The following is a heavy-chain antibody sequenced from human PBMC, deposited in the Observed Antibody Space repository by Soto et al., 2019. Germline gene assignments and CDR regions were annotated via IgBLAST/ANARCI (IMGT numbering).Heavy chain of an antibody. J-gene: IGHJ5*02. V-gene: IGHV4-59*01. CDR2: ISYRGST. CDR1: AGSITTSY. CDR3: ASSGIVGREVNTWFDP. Sequence: ETLSLTCPVSAGSITTSYWSGIRQPLGKALEWIGYISYRGSTNYNPSLKSRLTISIDTSKSQISLKLTSMTTADTAVYYCASSGIVGREVNTWFDPWGQGTLVTVYS. D-gene: IGHD3-22*01.